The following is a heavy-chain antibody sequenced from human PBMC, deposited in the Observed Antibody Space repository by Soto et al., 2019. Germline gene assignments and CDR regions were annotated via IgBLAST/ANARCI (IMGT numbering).Heavy chain of an antibody. D-gene: IGHD7-27*01. Sequence: ASVKVSCKACGDTFTSYAMHWVRQAPGQRLEWMGWINAGNANRKYSQKFQGRVTITRDTSASTAYMELSSLRSEDTAVYYCARGANWVDIWGQGTMVTVSS. V-gene: IGHV1-3*01. CDR1: GDTFTSYA. J-gene: IGHJ3*02. CDR2: INAGNANR. CDR3: ARGANWVDI.